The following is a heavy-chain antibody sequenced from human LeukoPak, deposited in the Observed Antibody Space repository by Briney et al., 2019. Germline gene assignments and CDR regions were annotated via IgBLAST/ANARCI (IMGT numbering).Heavy chain of an antibody. D-gene: IGHD3-22*01. CDR2: IYYSGST. J-gene: IGHJ4*02. Sequence: PSQTLSLTCTVSGGSISSGGYYCSWIRQHPGKGLEWIGYIYYSGSTYYNPSLKSRVTISVDTSKNQFSLKLSSVTAADTAVYYCARTDDSSGYDFDYWGQGTLVTVSS. CDR1: GGSISSGGYY. V-gene: IGHV4-31*03. CDR3: ARTDDSSGYDFDY.